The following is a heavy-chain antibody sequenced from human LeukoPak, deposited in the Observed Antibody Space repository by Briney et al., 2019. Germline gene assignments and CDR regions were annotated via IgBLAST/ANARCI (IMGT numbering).Heavy chain of an antibody. J-gene: IGHJ6*03. Sequence: SETLSLTCTVSGVSISSYYWSWIRQPPGQGLEWIGYIFHSGTTNYNPSLKSRVTISVDTSKNQFSLKLSSVTAADTAVYYCARDRYIFAGPDAYYYMDVWGKGTTVTISS. CDR2: IFHSGTT. V-gene: IGHV4-59*01. CDR3: ARDRYIFAGPDAYYYMDV. D-gene: IGHD5-18*01. CDR1: GVSISSYY.